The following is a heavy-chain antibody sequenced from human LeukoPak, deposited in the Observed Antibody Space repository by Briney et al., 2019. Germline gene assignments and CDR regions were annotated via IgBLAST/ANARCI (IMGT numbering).Heavy chain of an antibody. Sequence: ASVKVSCKVSGYTLTELSMPWVRQAPGKGLEWMGGFDPEDGETIYAQKFQGRVTMTEDTSTDTAYMELSSLRSGDTAVYYCATVFLGYFTYWGQGTLVTVSS. CDR2: FDPEDGET. V-gene: IGHV1-24*01. J-gene: IGHJ4*02. D-gene: IGHD2-8*01. CDR3: ATVFLGYFTY. CDR1: GYTLTELS.